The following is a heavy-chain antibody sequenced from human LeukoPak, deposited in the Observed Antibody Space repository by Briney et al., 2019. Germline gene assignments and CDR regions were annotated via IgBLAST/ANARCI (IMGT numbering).Heavy chain of an antibody. Sequence: ASVKVSCKASGYTFTSYSMHWVRQAPGQRLEWMGWINAGNGNTKFSQRFQGRVTITRDTSASTAYMELSSLRSEDTAVYYCARFLGGSYGMDVWGQGTTVTVSS. V-gene: IGHV1-3*01. CDR3: ARFLGGSYGMDV. CDR2: INAGNGNT. D-gene: IGHD1-26*01. CDR1: GYTFTSYS. J-gene: IGHJ6*02.